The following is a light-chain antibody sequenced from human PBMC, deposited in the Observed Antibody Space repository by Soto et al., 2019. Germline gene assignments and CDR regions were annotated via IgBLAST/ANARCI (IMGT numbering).Light chain of an antibody. J-gene: IGKJ5*01. CDR1: QNVYNN. CDR2: GVS. Sequence: EIVMTQSPATLSVSPGERATLSCRASQNVYNNFAWYQQKPGQAPRLLIYGVSTRATGVPVTFSGSGSGTEFTLTISSLQSEDFAVYYCQQHGISHITFGQGTRLEIK. CDR3: QQHGISHIT. V-gene: IGKV3-15*01.